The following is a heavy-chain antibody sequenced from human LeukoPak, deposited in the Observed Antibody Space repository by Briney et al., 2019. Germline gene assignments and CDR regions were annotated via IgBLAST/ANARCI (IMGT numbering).Heavy chain of an antibody. D-gene: IGHD3-9*01. CDR3: ARSFDTPYYYYGMDV. CDR2: ISSSSSTI. CDR1: GFTFSSYS. V-gene: IGHV3-48*01. J-gene: IGHJ6*02. Sequence: GGSLRLSCAASGFTFSSYSMNWVRQAPGKGLEWVSYISSSSSTIYYADSVKGRFTISRDNSKNTLYLQMNSLRAEDTAVYYCARSFDTPYYYYGMDVWGQGTTVTVSS.